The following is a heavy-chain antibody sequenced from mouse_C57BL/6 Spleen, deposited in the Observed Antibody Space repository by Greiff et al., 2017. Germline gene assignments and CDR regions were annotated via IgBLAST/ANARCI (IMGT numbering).Heavy chain of an antibody. CDR2: IDPADGKT. D-gene: IGHD2-1*01. Sequence: VKLQQSGAELVKPGASVTLSCTASGFNIKDYYMHWVKQRTEQGLEWIGRIDPADGKTNYAPKFQGKATITADTSSNAAYLQHSSLTSEDTAVYYFARVYSAYWGQGTLVTVSS. CDR3: ARVYSAY. V-gene: IGHV14-2*01. CDR1: GFNIKDYY. J-gene: IGHJ3*01.